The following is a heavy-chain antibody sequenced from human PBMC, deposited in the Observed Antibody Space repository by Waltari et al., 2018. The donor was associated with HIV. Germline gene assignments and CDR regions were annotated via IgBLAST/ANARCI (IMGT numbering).Heavy chain of an antibody. CDR2: ISGSRFTI. J-gene: IGHJ6*02. CDR1: GFTFSTYS. CDR3: ARDRGVVTPNYGMDV. V-gene: IGHV3-48*01. Sequence: EVQLVESGGGWVQPGGSLRLSCAASGFTFSTYSMNWVRQAPGTGLEWVSHISGSRFTIYYADSVKGRFTISRDNAKNSLYLQMNSLRAEDTAVYYCARDRGVVTPNYGMDVWGQGTTVTVSS. D-gene: IGHD2-21*02.